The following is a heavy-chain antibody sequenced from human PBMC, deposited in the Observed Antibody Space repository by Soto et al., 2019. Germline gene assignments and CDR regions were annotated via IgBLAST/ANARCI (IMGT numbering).Heavy chain of an antibody. CDR2: IYYSGTT. D-gene: IGHD5-12*01. J-gene: IGHJ5*02. Sequence: PSETLSLTCTVSGGSIRSSSHYWSWIRQHPGKGLEWIGYIYYSGTTYYNPSLKSRLTISIDTSKNQFSLKLTSVTAADTAVYYCTREHSGYEKNRFDPWGQGTLVTVS. CDR3: TREHSGYEKNRFDP. V-gene: IGHV4-31*03. CDR1: GGSIRSSSHY.